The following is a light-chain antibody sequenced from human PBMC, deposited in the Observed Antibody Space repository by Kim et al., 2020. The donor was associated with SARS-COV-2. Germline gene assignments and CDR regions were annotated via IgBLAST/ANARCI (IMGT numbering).Light chain of an antibody. V-gene: IGKV3-20*01. Sequence: ETVLTQSPGTLALSPGERATLSCRTSWTVTNNYLAWYQQRPGQAPRLLIYAASKRATGIPNRFSGGGSGTDFTLTISRLEPEDFAVYHCQQYGSSPLTFGGGTKVDIK. J-gene: IGKJ4*01. CDR2: AAS. CDR1: WTVTNNY. CDR3: QQYGSSPLT.